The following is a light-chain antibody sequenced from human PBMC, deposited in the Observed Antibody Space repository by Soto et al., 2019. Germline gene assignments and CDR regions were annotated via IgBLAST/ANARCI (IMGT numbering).Light chain of an antibody. CDR1: QSVSSN. J-gene: IGKJ1*01. V-gene: IGKV3-15*01. CDR2: GAS. CDR3: QQYNNWTWA. Sequence: EIVMTQSPATLSVSPGERATLSCRASQSVSSNLAWYQQKPGQAPRLLIYGASSRATGIPARFSGSGSGTEFILTISSLQSEDFAVYYCQQYNNWTWAFGQGTKVELK.